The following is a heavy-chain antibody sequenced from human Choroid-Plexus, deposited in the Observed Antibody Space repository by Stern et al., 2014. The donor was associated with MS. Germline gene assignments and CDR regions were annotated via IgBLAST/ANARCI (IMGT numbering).Heavy chain of an antibody. CDR3: AKDRQWSTYFFDY. CDR1: GFTFSNFG. D-gene: IGHD2-15*01. V-gene: IGHV3-30*18. J-gene: IGHJ4*02. CDR2: ISYDGSDK. Sequence: VQLEESGGGVAQPGRPLILSCAASGFTFSNFGMHWVRQAPGKGLEWVALISYDGSDKYYAASVKGRFTIFRDNSKNTLYMHMNSLRAEDTAVYYCAKDRQWSTYFFDYWGQGSLVTVSS.